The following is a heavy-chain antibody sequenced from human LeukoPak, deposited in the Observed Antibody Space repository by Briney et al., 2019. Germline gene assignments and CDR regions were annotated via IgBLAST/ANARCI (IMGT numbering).Heavy chain of an antibody. Sequence: PSETLSLTCAVYGGSFSGYYWSWIRQPPGKGLEWIGEINHSGSTNYNPSLKSRVTISVDTSKNQFSLKLSSVTAADTAVYYCASKGITIFGVVSNWFDPWGQGTLVIVSS. CDR3: ASKGITIFGVVSNWFDP. V-gene: IGHV4-34*01. J-gene: IGHJ5*02. CDR2: INHSGST. D-gene: IGHD3-3*01. CDR1: GGSFSGYY.